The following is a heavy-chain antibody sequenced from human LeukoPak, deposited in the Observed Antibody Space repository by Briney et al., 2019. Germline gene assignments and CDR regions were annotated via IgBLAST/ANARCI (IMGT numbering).Heavy chain of an antibody. D-gene: IGHD6-13*01. CDR3: ARDSMGIAAAGTGY. CDR1: GYTFTSYG. CDR2: MNPNSGNT. V-gene: IGHV1-18*01. Sequence: GASVKVSCKASGYTFTSYGISWVRQAPGQGLEWMGWMNPNSGNTGYARKLQGRVTMTTDTSTSTAYMELRSLRSDDTAVYYCARDSMGIAAAGTGYWGQGTLVTVSS. J-gene: IGHJ4*02.